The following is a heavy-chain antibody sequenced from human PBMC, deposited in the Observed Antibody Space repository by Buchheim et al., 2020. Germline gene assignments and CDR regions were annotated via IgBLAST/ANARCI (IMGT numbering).Heavy chain of an antibody. CDR2: TYNCVTT. J-gene: IGHJ4*02. CDR1: GGSISSGGYY. D-gene: IGHD3-22*01. Sequence: VQLQESGPGLVKPSQTLSLTCPVSGGSISSGGYYWNWIRHHPGKGLEWIGYTYNCVTTHYNPSLRSRLIISVDKSENKFSLKLSSVTAADTAVYYCARAGYYDSRGYLGDFDYWGQGTL. V-gene: IGHV4-31*03. CDR3: ARAGYYDSRGYLGDFDY.